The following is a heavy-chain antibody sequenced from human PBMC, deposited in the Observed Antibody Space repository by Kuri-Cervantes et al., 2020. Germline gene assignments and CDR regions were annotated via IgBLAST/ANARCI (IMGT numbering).Heavy chain of an antibody. CDR1: GGTFSSYA. CDR3: ARASEWWIQWGDY. CDR2: INAGNGYT. D-gene: IGHD5-12*01. J-gene: IGHJ4*02. Sequence: ASVKVSCKASGGTFSSYAISWVRQAPGQGLEWMGGINAGNGYTKYSQKFQGRVTITRDTSASTVHMELSSLRSEDTAVYYCARASEWWIQWGDYWGQGTLVTVSS. V-gene: IGHV1-3*01.